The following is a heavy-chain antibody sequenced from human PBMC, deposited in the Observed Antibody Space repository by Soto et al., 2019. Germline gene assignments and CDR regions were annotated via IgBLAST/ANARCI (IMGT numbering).Heavy chain of an antibody. CDR1: GDSISTNSYS. Sequence: SETLSLTCTVSGDSISTNSYSWGWIRQPPGQGLEWIGYIYYSGSTIYNPSLKSRVTISVDTSKNQFSLKLSSVTAADTAVYYCARYGSGSSVWFDPWGQGTLVTVSS. J-gene: IGHJ5*02. CDR2: IYYSGST. V-gene: IGHV4-61*05. D-gene: IGHD3-10*01. CDR3: ARYGSGSSVWFDP.